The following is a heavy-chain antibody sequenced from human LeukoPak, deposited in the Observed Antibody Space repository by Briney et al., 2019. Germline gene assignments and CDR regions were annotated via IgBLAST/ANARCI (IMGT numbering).Heavy chain of an antibody. J-gene: IGHJ4*02. CDR1: GFTFSSYE. CDR2: ISSSGSTI. CDR3: ARSLAHSDY. Sequence: PGGSLRLSCAASGFTFSSYEMNWVRQAPGKGLEWVSYISSSGSTIYYADSVKGRFTISRDNAKNSLYLQMNSLRAEDTAVYYCARSLAHSDYWGQGTLVTVSS. V-gene: IGHV3-48*03.